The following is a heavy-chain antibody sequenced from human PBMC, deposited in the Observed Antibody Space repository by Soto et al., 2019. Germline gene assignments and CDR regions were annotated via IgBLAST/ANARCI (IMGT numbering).Heavy chain of an antibody. D-gene: IGHD3-3*01. CDR2: ISAYNGNT. CDR3: ARDPYYDFWSGYFDYYYGMDV. CDR1: GYTFTSYG. V-gene: IGHV1-18*04. Sequence: ASVQVSRKASGYTFTSYGISWVRPAPGQGLEWMGWISAYNGNTNYAQKLQGRVTMTTDTSTSTAYMELRSLRSDDTAVYYCARDPYYDFWSGYFDYYYGMDVWGQGTTVTVSS. J-gene: IGHJ6*02.